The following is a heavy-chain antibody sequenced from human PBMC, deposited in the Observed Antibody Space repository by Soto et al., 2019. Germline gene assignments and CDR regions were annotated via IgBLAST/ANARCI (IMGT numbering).Heavy chain of an antibody. CDR1: GYTFTGYY. V-gene: IGHV1-2*02. D-gene: IGHD5-18*01. J-gene: IGHJ4*02. CDR3: ARDGVDTAMVN. Sequence: XXVKVSCKTSGYTFTGYYMHWVRQAPGQWLEWMGWXNPNSXGPNYEKKFQXXVTLTRDXXXSNDYMEMSRLRSDDTAVYYCARDGVDTAMVNWGQGTLVTVSS. CDR2: XNPNSXGP.